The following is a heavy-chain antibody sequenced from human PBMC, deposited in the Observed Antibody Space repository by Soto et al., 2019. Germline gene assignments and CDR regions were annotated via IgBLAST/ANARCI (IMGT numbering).Heavy chain of an antibody. J-gene: IGHJ6*02. Sequence: GESLKISCKGSGYSFTSYWISWVRQMPGKGLEWVGRIDPSDSYTNYSPSFQGHVTISADKSISTAYLQWSSLKASDTAMYYCASTRSDYYYYGMDVWGQGTTVTVPS. CDR3: ASTRSDYYYYGMDV. CDR1: GYSFTSYW. CDR2: IDPSDSYT. D-gene: IGHD3-3*01. V-gene: IGHV5-10-1*01.